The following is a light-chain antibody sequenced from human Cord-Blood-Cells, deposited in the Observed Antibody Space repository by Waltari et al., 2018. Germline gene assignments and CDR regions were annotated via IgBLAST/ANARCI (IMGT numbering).Light chain of an antibody. J-gene: IGKJ1*01. CDR2: AAS. CDR1: QSISSY. Sequence: DIQMTQSPSSLSASVGDRVTITCRASQSISSYLNWYQQQPGKAPKLLIYAASSLQSGIPSRLCVSGSGTECTHIISSMYPEDFATYYCQQSYITPLTFGQWIKVEIK. CDR3: QQSYITPLT. V-gene: IGKV1-39*01.